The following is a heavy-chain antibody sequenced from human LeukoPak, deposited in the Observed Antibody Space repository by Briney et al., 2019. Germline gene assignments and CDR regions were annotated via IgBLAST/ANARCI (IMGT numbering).Heavy chain of an antibody. D-gene: IGHD3-22*01. CDR1: GFTFSNAW. J-gene: IGHJ5*02. CDR3: TVATYYYDSSGYEEFDP. Sequence: GGSLRLSCAASGFTFSNAWMSWVRQAPGKGLEWVGRIKSKTDGGTTDYAAPVKGRFTISRDDSKNTLYLQMNSLKTEDTAVYYCTVATYYYDSSGYEEFDPWGQGTLVTVSS. CDR2: IKSKTDGGTT. V-gene: IGHV3-15*01.